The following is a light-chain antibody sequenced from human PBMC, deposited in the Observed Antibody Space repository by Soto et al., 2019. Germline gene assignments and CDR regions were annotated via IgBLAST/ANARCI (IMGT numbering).Light chain of an antibody. CDR2: SGS. Sequence: DIVLTQSSLSLPVTPGEPASISCRSSQSLLHSDGYNYLDWYMQKPGQSPQLLIYSGSHRASGVPDRFSGSGSGTDFTLKISIVEAEDVGVYYCMQALQTPVTFGGGTKVDIK. J-gene: IGKJ4*01. CDR3: MQALQTPVT. V-gene: IGKV2-28*01. CDR1: QSLLHSDGYNY.